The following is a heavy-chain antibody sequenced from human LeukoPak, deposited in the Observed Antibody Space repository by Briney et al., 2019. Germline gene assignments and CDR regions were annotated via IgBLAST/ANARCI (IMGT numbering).Heavy chain of an antibody. CDR2: INSDGSST. J-gene: IGHJ4*02. CDR1: GFTFSSYW. V-gene: IGHV3-74*01. CDR3: ARVKGAGPGDY. Sequence: GGSLRLSCAASGFTFSSYWMHWVRQAPGKGLVWVSRINSDGSSTSYADSVKGRFTISRDNAKNTLYLQMNSLRAEDTAVYYCARVKGAGPGDYWGQGTLVTVSS. D-gene: IGHD3-10*01.